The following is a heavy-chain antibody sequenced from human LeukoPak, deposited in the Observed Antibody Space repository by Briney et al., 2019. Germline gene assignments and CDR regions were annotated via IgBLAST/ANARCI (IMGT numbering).Heavy chain of an antibody. J-gene: IGHJ4*02. V-gene: IGHV1-2*02. CDR1: GYTFTDYY. CDR2: INPNSGGT. CDR3: ARVLARYGNLDY. D-gene: IGHD1-14*01. Sequence: ASVKVSCKASGYTFTDYYIHWVRQAPGQGLEWMGWINPNSGGTNYTQKFQGRVTVTRDTSISTAYLELNRLTSDDTAVYYYARVLARYGNLDYWGQGILVTVSS.